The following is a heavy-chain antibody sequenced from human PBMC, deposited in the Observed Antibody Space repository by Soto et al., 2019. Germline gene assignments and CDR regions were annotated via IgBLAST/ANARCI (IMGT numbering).Heavy chain of an antibody. V-gene: IGHV3-33*01. CDR3: ATDFYGSGSEPPFDY. J-gene: IGHJ4*02. CDR2: IWYDGSNK. Sequence: QEQLVESGGGVVQPGRSLRLSCAASGFTFSNYGMHWVRQAPGKGLEWVAVIWYDGSNKYYADSVKGRFTISRDNSKNTLYLQMSSLRGEDTAVYYCATDFYGSGSEPPFDYWGQGTLVTVSS. D-gene: IGHD3-10*01. CDR1: GFTFSNYG.